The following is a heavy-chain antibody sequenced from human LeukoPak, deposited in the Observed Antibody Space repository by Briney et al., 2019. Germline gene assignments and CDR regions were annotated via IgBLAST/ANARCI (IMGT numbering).Heavy chain of an antibody. CDR3: ARGDGYNYWEY. Sequence: PGRSLRLSCAASGFTFSSYGMHWVRQAPGKGLEWVAVISYDGSNKYYADSVKGRFTISRDNSKNTLYLQMNSLRAEDTAVYYCARGDGYNYWEYWGQGTLVTVSS. V-gene: IGHV3-30*03. CDR1: GFTFSSYG. D-gene: IGHD5-24*01. J-gene: IGHJ4*02. CDR2: ISYDGSNK.